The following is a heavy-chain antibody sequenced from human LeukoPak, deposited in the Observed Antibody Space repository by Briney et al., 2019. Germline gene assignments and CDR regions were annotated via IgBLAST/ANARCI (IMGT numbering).Heavy chain of an antibody. CDR2: IYTSGST. CDR3: ARGGYSSSWYENYYYYYMDV. J-gene: IGHJ6*03. CDR1: GGSISSFY. Sequence: PSETLSLTCSVSGGSISSFYWSWIRQPAGKGLEWIGHIYTSGSTNYNPSLKSRVTISVDTSKNQFSLKLSSVTAADTAVYYCARGGYSSSWYENYYYYYMDVWGKGTTVTVSS. D-gene: IGHD6-13*01. V-gene: IGHV4-4*07.